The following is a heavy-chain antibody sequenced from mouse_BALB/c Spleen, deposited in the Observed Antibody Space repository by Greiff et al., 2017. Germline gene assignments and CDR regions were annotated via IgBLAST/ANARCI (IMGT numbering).Heavy chain of an antibody. V-gene: IGHV14-4*02. CDR3: SVLSCAMDY. J-gene: IGHJ4*01. CDR1: GFNIKDYY. CDR2: IDPENGDT. Sequence: VQLQQSGAELVRSGASVKLSCTASGFNIKDYYMHWVKQRPEQGLEWIGWIDPENGDTEYAPKFQGKATMTADTSSNTAYLQLSSLTSEYSAVYYCSVLSCAMDYWGQGTSVTGSA.